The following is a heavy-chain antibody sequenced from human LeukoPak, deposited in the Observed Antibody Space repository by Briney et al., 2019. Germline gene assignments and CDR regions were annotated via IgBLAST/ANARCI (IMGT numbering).Heavy chain of an antibody. CDR3: ASSIAAAGTVTFGY. J-gene: IGHJ4*02. CDR1: GYSISSGYY. Sequence: PSETLSLTCTVSGYSISSGYYWGWIRPPPGMGLEWIGSIYHSGSTYYNPSLKSRVTISVDTSKNQFSLKLSSVTAADTAVYYCASSIAAAGTVTFGYWGQGTLVTVSS. D-gene: IGHD6-13*01. V-gene: IGHV4-38-2*02. CDR2: IYHSGST.